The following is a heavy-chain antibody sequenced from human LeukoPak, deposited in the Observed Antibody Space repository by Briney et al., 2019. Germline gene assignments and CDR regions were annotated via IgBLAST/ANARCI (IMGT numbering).Heavy chain of an antibody. CDR3: ARDLYYDSSGLVAV. J-gene: IGHJ6*04. CDR2: ISSSSSYI. V-gene: IGHV3-21*01. D-gene: IGHD3-22*01. Sequence: GGCLRLSRAASGFTFSSYSMNRVRQAPGKGLEWGSSISSSSSYIYYADSVKGRFTISRDNAKNSLYLQMNSLRAEDTAVYYCARDLYYDSSGLVAVWGKGTTVTVSS. CDR1: GFTFSSYS.